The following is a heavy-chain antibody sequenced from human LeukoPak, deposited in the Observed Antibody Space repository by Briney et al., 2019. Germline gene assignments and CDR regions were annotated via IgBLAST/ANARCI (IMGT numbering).Heavy chain of an antibody. CDR2: IYYSGST. V-gene: IGHV4-39*02. D-gene: IGHD2-15*01. CDR3: ARDTLLFDY. CDR1: GGSISSSSYY. Sequence: SETLSLTCTVSGGSISSSSYYWGWIRQPPGKGLEWIGSIYYSGSTYYNPSLKRRVTISVDTSKNQFSLKLSSVTAADTAVYYCARDTLLFDYWGQGTLVTVSS. J-gene: IGHJ4*02.